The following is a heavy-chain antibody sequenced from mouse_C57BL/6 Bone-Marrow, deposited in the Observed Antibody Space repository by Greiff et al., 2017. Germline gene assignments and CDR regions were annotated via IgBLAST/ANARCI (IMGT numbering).Heavy chain of an antibody. Sequence: EVQGVESGGGLVQPGGSLKLSCAASGFTFSDYGMAWVRQAPRKGPEWVAFISNLAYSIYYADTVTGRFTISRENAKNTLYLEMSSLRSEDTAMYYCARRDYGSSYGGYFDVWGTGTTVTVSS. CDR1: GFTFSDYG. J-gene: IGHJ1*03. CDR2: ISNLAYSI. D-gene: IGHD1-1*01. CDR3: ARRDYGSSYGGYFDV. V-gene: IGHV5-15*01.